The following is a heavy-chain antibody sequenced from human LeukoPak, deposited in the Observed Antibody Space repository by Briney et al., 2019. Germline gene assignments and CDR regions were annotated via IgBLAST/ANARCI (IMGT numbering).Heavy chain of an antibody. CDR3: ARNSIGGGMDV. D-gene: IGHD3-10*01. V-gene: IGHV3-30*03. J-gene: IGHJ6*02. Sequence: GGSLRLSCAASGFTFSNYDMHWVRQAPGKGLEWVAVISYEGSNKYYADSVKGRFTISRDNAKNSLYLQMNSLRADDTAVYYCARNSIGGGMDVWGQGTTVTVYS. CDR2: ISYEGSNK. CDR1: GFTFSNYD.